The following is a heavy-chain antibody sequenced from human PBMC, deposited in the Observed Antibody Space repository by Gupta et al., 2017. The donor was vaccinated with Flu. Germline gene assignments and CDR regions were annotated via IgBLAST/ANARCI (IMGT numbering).Heavy chain of an antibody. CDR1: G. J-gene: IGHJ6*03. CDR3: ARLVRGVITFYYYYYMDV. CDR2: IVSNDEK. D-gene: IGHD3-10*01. V-gene: IGHV2-26*01. Sequence: GVSWIRQPPGKALEWLAHIVSNDEKSYSTSRKSRLTISKDTSKSQVVLTMTNMDPVDTATYYCARLVRGVITFYYYYYMDVWGKGTTVTVSS.